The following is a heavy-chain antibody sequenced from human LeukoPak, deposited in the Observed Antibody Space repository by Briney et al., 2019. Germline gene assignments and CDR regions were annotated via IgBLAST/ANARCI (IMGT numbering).Heavy chain of an antibody. CDR2: IYPGDSDT. Sequence: GESLKISCKGSGYSFTSYWIGWVRQMPGKGLEWMGIIYPGDSDTRYSPSFQGQVTISADKSISTAYLQWSSLKASDTAMYYCARPLETPDYGDSYFDYWGQGTLVTVSS. CDR1: GYSFTSYW. CDR3: ARPLETPDYGDSYFDY. J-gene: IGHJ4*02. V-gene: IGHV5-51*01. D-gene: IGHD4-17*01.